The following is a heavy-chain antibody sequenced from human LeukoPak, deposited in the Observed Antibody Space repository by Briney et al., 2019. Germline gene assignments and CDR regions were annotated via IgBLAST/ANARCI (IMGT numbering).Heavy chain of an antibody. Sequence: SETLSLTCTVSGGSISSYYWSWIRQPPGKGLEWIGYIYYSGSTNYNPSLKSRVTISVDTSKNQFSLKLSSVTAADTAVYYCARLLSYSSSWQYYYYYYGMDVWGQGTTATVSS. J-gene: IGHJ6*02. V-gene: IGHV4-59*08. CDR1: GGSISSYY. D-gene: IGHD6-13*01. CDR2: IYYSGST. CDR3: ARLLSYSSSWQYYYYYYGMDV.